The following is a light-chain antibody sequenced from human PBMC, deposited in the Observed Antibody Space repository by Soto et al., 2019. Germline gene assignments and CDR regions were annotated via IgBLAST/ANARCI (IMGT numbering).Light chain of an antibody. Sequence: EIIMTQSPGTLSVSPGERATLSCRAAQGVTTNFAWYQQKPCQAPRPLIYGASTRATGIPARVRGRGSGTEFTPPLSSLQSEDFAVYYRQQYNNRPPWTFGQGTKVDIK. CDR3: QQYNNRPPWT. J-gene: IGKJ1*01. V-gene: IGKV3-15*01. CDR2: GAS. CDR1: QGVTTN.